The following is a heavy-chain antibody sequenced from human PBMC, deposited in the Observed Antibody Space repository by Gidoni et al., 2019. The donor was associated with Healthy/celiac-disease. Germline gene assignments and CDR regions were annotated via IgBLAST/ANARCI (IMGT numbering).Heavy chain of an antibody. J-gene: IGHJ5*02. CDR2: IYYSGST. CDR3: ARHLRWGSSPSWFDP. Sequence: QLQLQESGPGLVKPSETLSLTCTVSGGSISSSSYYWGWIRQPPGKGLEWIGSIYYSGSTYYNPSLKSRVTISVDTSKNQFSLKLSSVTAADTAVYYCARHLRWGSSPSWFDPWGQGTLVTVSS. V-gene: IGHV4-39*01. CDR1: GGSISSSSYY. D-gene: IGHD6-6*01.